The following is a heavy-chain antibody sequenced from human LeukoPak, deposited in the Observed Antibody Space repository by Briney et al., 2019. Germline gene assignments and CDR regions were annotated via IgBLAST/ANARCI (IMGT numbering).Heavy chain of an antibody. Sequence: GGSLRLSCAPSGFTFSDYSINWVRQAPGNGLEWVSSINPTSTSIYYADAVKCRFTISRDNAKSSLYLQMNSLRAEDTARYYCVRLRRNSDRSGYYYFYNYWGQGIQVTVSS. J-gene: IGHJ4*02. CDR1: GFTFSDYS. CDR2: INPTSTSI. CDR3: VRLRRNSDRSGYYYFYNY. D-gene: IGHD3-22*01. V-gene: IGHV3-21*01.